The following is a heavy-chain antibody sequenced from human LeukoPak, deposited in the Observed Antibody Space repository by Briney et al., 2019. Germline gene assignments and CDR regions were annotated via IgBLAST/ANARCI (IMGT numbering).Heavy chain of an antibody. CDR1: GFTFSSYW. Sequence: GGSLRLSCAASGFTFSSYWMSWVRQAPGKGLEWVSAISGSGGSTYYADSVKGRFTISRDNSKNTLYLQMNSLRAEDTAVYFCAKVGATAGTLRIEYFQHWGQGTLVTVSS. J-gene: IGHJ1*01. CDR2: ISGSGGST. V-gene: IGHV3-23*01. D-gene: IGHD6-13*01. CDR3: AKVGATAGTLRIEYFQH.